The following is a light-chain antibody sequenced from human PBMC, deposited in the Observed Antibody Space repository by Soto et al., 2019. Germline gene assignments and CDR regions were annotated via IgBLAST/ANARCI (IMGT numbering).Light chain of an antibody. V-gene: IGLV2-14*01. CDR2: EVS. J-gene: IGLJ2*01. Sequence: ALTQPASVSVSPGQSITISCTGTSSDIGRYDYVSCYQHHPGKAPKLIIYEVSHRPSGLSDRFSGSKSGNTASLTISGLQTEDEADYYCSSYTSTSTLSFGGGTKVTVL. CDR1: SSDIGRYDY. CDR3: SSYTSTSTLS.